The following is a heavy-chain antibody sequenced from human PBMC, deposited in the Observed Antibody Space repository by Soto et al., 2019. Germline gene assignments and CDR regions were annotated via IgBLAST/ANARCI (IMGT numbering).Heavy chain of an antibody. CDR3: AKDSYGMDV. V-gene: IGHV3-30*18. Sequence: GGSLRLSCAASGFTFTTYVMHWVRQAPGKGLEWVAVISYDGSNKYYADSVKGRFTISRDNSKNTLYLQMDSLRGEDTSVYYCAKDSYGMDVWGQGTTVTVSS. J-gene: IGHJ6*02. CDR2: ISYDGSNK. CDR1: GFTFTTYV.